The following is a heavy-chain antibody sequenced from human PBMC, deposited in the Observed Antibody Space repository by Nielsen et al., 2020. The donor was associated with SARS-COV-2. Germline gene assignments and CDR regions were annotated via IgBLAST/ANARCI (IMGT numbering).Heavy chain of an antibody. V-gene: IGHV1-18*01. D-gene: IGHD1-14*01. J-gene: IGHJ4*02. CDR2: IRVHSGDA. CDR1: GYTFSTYG. CDR3: AREGFGGGTTDY. Sequence: ASVKASCKASGYTFSTYGITWVLQAPGQVLEWMGWIRVHSGDANYAQNLQGRVTMTTDTSTNTAYMELRSLTSDDTAVYYCAREGFGGGTTDYWGQGTLVTVSS.